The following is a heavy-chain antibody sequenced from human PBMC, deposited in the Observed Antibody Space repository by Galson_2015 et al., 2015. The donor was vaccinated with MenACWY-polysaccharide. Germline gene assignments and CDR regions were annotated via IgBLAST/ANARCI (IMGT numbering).Heavy chain of an antibody. CDR3: ARGGKYFYDSSGYLNWFDL. V-gene: IGHV1-8*01. CDR2: MNPNSGNT. CDR1: GYSFSSYD. J-gene: IGHJ5*02. Sequence: SVKVSCKASGYSFSSYDINWVQQTTGQGLEWMGWMNPNSGNTGYAQKFQGRVTMTRNTSISIAYMELSSLRSEDTAVYYCARGGKYFYDSSGYLNWFDLWGQGTLVPVSS. D-gene: IGHD3-22*01.